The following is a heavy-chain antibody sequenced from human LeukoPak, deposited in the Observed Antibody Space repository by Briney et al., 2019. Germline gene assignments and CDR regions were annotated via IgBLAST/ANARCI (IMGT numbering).Heavy chain of an antibody. V-gene: IGHV4-39*07. CDR2: INHSGST. D-gene: IGHD6-13*01. CDR1: GGSISSSSYY. Sequence: SETLSLTCTVSGGSISSSSYYWSWIRQPPGKGLEWIGEINHSGSTNYNPSLKSRVTISVDTSKNQFSLKLSSVTAADTAVYYCARVWNGYSSSWYGATRFDPWGQGTLVTVSS. J-gene: IGHJ5*02. CDR3: ARVWNGYSSSWYGATRFDP.